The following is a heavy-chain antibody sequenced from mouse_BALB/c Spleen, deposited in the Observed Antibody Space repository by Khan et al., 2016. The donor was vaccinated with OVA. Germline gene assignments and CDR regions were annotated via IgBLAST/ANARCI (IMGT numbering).Heavy chain of an antibody. CDR2: ISDGGSYT. Sequence: LVESGGGLVKPGGSLKLSCAASGFTFSDYYMYWVRQTPEKRLEWLATISDGGSYTYYPDRVKGRFTISRDDAQNNLYLQMSSLKSEDTAMYYCARGYYGDPFAYWGQGTLVTISA. CDR3: ARGYYGDPFAY. D-gene: IGHD2-13*01. V-gene: IGHV5-4*02. J-gene: IGHJ3*01. CDR1: GFTFSDYY.